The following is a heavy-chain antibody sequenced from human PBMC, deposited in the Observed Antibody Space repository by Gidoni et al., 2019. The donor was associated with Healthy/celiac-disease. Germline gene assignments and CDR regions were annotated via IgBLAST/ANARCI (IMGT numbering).Heavy chain of an antibody. CDR1: GGSFSGYY. CDR3: ASYGYSSSWYPSFDY. V-gene: IGHV4-34*01. J-gene: IGHJ4*02. CDR2: INHSGST. Sequence: QVPLQQWGAGLLKPSETLSLTCAVYGGSFSGYYWSWIRQPPGQGLEWIGEINHSGSTNYNTSLRSRVTISVDTSKNQFSLRLTSVTAADTAVYYCASYGYSSSWYPSFDYWGQGTLVTVSS. D-gene: IGHD6-13*01.